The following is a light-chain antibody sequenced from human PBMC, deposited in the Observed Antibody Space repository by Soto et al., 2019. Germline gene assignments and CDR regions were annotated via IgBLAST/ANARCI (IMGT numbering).Light chain of an antibody. V-gene: IGKV1-5*03. J-gene: IGKJ5*01. CDR2: KAS. CDR1: QSISNW. Sequence: DIQMTQSPPILAASVGDRVTISCRASQSISNWLAWYQQKPGKAPKLLIYKASSLENGVPSRFSGSGSGTDFSLTISRLQPEDIATYYCQQYENLPTFGQGTRLEIK. CDR3: QQYENLPT.